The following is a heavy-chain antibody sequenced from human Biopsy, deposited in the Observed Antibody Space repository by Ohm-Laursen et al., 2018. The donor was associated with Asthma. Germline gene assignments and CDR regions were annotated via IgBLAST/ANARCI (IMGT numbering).Heavy chain of an antibody. Sequence: SLRLSCSASGFTFSDYYMSWIRQAPGKGLEWISYINGKSNSIEYADSVKGRFTISRDNAKNSLYLQMNSLRAEDTAVYYCARGSYSSGLDDDFESWGQGTLVTVSS. CDR1: GFTFSDYY. CDR3: ARGSYSSGLDDDFES. D-gene: IGHD6-19*01. V-gene: IGHV3-11*01. CDR2: INGKSNSI. J-gene: IGHJ4*02.